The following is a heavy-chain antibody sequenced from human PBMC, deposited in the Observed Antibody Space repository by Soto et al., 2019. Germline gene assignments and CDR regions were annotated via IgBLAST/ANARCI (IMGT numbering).Heavy chain of an antibody. V-gene: IGHV1-69*13. D-gene: IGHD1-26*01. CDR2: ILPIFGTA. CDR1: GYTFTSYD. Sequence: SVKVSCKASGYTFTSYDINWVRQATGQGLGWMGGILPIFGTANYAQKFQGRVTVTADESTRTAYMELSSLRSEDTAVYYCARGKIVGTSSDYYYGMDVWGQGTTVTVSS. CDR3: ARGKIVGTSSDYYYGMDV. J-gene: IGHJ6*02.